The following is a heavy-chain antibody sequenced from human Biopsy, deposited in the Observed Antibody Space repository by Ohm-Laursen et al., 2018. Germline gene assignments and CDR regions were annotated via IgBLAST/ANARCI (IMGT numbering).Heavy chain of an antibody. J-gene: IGHJ5*02. Sequence: GASVKVSCKASGYTFNAYYIHWMRQAPGQGLEWMGWINPATGETRYAQRFQGRVTMTRDTSVTTAYMQLSSLTSVDTALYYCAKPSGGVSTIGFDPWGQGTQVSVSS. CDR2: INPATGET. V-gene: IGHV1-2*02. D-gene: IGHD3-16*01. CDR1: GYTFNAYY. CDR3: AKPSGGVSTIGFDP.